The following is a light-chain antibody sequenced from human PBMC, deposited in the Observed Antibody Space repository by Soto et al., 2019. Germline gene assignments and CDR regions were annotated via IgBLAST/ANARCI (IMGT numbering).Light chain of an antibody. V-gene: IGLV2-14*01. Sequence: QSVLTQPASVSGSPGQSITISCAGTSSDIGGYNYVSWYQQHPGKAPKVMIYEVSNRPSGVSNRFSGSKSGNTASLTISGLQAEDETDYYCFSYTSSGTYVFGTGTKV. CDR3: FSYTSSGTYV. CDR1: SSDIGGYNY. J-gene: IGLJ1*01. CDR2: EVS.